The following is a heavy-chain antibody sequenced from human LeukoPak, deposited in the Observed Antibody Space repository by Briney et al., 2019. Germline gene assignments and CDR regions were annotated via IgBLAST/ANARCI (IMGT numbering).Heavy chain of an antibody. CDR2: IYYSGST. D-gene: IGHD4-17*01. CDR1: GGSVSSGSYY. CDR3: ARDYGVARRDYYYGMDV. Sequence: SETLSLTCTVSGGSVSSGSYYWSWIRQPPGEGLKWIGYIYYSGSTNYNPSLKSRVTISVDTSKNQFSLKLSSVTAADTAVYYCARDYGVARRDYYYGMDVWGQGTTVTVSS. J-gene: IGHJ6*02. V-gene: IGHV4-61*01.